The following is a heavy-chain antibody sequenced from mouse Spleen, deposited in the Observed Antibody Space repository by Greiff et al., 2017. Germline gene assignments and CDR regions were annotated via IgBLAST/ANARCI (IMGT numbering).Heavy chain of an antibody. CDR3: ASDYLEAMDY. CDR2: IWSAGST. D-gene: IGHD5-5*01. CDR1: GFSLTGYG. Sequence: QVQLKQSGPGLVAPSQSLSIPCTVSGFSLTGYGAHWVRQPPGKGLEWLVVIWSAGSTIYNSALTSRLSISKDHYKLQVFLEMNGLQTNDTGIYYCASDYLEAMDYWGQGTSVTVSS. V-gene: IGHV2-6*02. J-gene: IGHJ4*01.